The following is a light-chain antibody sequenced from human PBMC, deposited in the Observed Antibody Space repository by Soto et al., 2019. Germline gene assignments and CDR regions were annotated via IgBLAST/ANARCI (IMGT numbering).Light chain of an antibody. CDR3: QQYTNWPPIT. CDR2: AAS. CDR1: QGIKND. V-gene: IGKV1-6*01. J-gene: IGKJ5*01. Sequence: AIQMTQTPSSLSASVGDRVTITCRASQGIKNDLGWYQQKPGKAPKLLIYAASSLQSGVPSRFSGSGSGTDFTLTISSLQSEDAAVYYCQQYTNWPPITFGQGTRLEIK.